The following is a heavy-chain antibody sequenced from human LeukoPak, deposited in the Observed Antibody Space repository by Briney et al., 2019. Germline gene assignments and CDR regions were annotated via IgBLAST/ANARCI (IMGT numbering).Heavy chain of an antibody. Sequence: GGSLRLSCEVSRFTVSSNYMTWVRQAPGKGLEWVSVLYDHGATFYPDSVKGRFTISRDNSKNTLYLHMSSLRAEDTAVYYCARGTGSDSWYIDYWGQGTLVSVSS. CDR1: RFTVSSNY. V-gene: IGHV3-66*01. CDR3: ARGTGSDSWYIDY. D-gene: IGHD6-13*01. CDR2: LYDHGAT. J-gene: IGHJ4*02.